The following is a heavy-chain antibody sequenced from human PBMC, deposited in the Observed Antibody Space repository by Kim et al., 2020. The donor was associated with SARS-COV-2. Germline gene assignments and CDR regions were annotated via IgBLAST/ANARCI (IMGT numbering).Heavy chain of an antibody. V-gene: IGHV3-11*05. D-gene: IGHD6-19*01. CDR1: GFTFSAHY. CDR2: ISGSSHGT. CDR3: VREARLAEL. Sequence: GGSLRLSCAASGFTFSAHYMNWIRQAPGKGLEWLSYISGSSHGTNYADSVRGRFTISRDNAKNSLYLQMNSLGAEDTGIYYCVREARLAELWGQGTLVIVSS. J-gene: IGHJ4*02.